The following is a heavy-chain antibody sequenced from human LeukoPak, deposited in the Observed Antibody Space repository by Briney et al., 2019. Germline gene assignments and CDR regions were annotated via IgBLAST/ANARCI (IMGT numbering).Heavy chain of an antibody. CDR3: ARGGYDSSGYALDY. V-gene: IGHV4-30-4*01. J-gene: IGHJ4*02. D-gene: IGHD3-22*01. Sequence: PSQTLSLTCTVSGGSISSGDYYWSWIRQPPGKGLEWIGYIYYSGSTNYNPSLKSRVTISVDTSKNQFSLKLSSVTAADTAVYYCARGGYDSSGYALDYWGQGTLVTVSS. CDR1: GGSISSGDYY. CDR2: IYYSGST.